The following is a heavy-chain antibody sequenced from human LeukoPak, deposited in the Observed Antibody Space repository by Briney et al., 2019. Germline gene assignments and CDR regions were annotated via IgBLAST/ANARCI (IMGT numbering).Heavy chain of an antibody. CDR3: ARGLAAAGGGVWFDP. V-gene: IGHV4-59*01. Sequence: PSETLSLTCTVSGGSISSYYWSWIRQPPGKGLEWIGYIYYSGSTNYNPSLKSRVTISVDTSKNQFSLKLSSVTAADTAVYYCARGLAAAGGGVWFDPWGQGTLVTVSS. CDR1: GGSISSYY. J-gene: IGHJ5*02. D-gene: IGHD6-13*01. CDR2: IYYSGST.